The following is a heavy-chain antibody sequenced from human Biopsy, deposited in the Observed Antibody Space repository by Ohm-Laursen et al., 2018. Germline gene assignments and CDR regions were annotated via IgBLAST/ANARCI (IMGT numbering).Heavy chain of an antibody. D-gene: IGHD2-8*01. CDR1: GFTFSSYG. V-gene: IGHV3-33*06. CDR2: IWYDGSNK. CDR3: AKCMTGGSNYYFHH. J-gene: IGHJ4*02. Sequence: SLSLSCTASGFTFSSYGMHRVRQAPGKGLEWVAAIWYDGSNKNYADSVKGRFTISRDNSKNTLYLQMNSLRGEDTAVYYCAKCMTGGSNYYFHHCGQGTLVTVSS.